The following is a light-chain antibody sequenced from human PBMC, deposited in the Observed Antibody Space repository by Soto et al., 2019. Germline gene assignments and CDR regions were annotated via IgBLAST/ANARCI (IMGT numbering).Light chain of an antibody. J-gene: IGLJ1*01. Sequence: SYALTQPPSVSVSPGQTARITCSGDAMPEQYGYWYQQKPGQAPMLVIYKNTERPSGIPERFSGSSSGTTVTLTISGVQAEDEADYFCQSVDSSGAFDVFGTGTKVTVL. CDR1: AMPEQY. CDR3: QSVDSSGAFDV. CDR2: KNT. V-gene: IGLV3-25*02.